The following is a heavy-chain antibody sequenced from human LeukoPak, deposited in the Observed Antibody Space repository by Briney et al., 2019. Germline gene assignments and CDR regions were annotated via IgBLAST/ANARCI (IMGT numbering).Heavy chain of an antibody. J-gene: IGHJ4*02. D-gene: IGHD4-23*01. CDR2: ISRSGDSK. CDR3: AKEGRWPDS. CDR1: GFTFSNYD. Sequence: GGSLRLSCTDSGFTFSNYDMSWFRQPPGKGLEWVAVISRSGDSKSYADSVKGRFTISRDNSKNTLYLQINSLRTEDTAVYFCAKEGRWPDSWGQGTLVTVSS. V-gene: IGHV3-23*01.